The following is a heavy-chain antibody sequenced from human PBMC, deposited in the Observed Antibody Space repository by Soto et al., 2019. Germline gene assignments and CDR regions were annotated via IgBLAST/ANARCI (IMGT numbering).Heavy chain of an antibody. D-gene: IGHD3-10*01. CDR1: GSTFSSYS. CDR2: ISSSSSTI. CDR3: ARTFQFPGP. Sequence: XGSLTLFSEAPGSTFSSYSRNSVRQAPGKGLEWVSYISSSSSTIYYADTVKGRFTISRDNAKNSLYLQMNSLRDEDTAVYYCARTFQFPGPWGRGPLVTVSS. J-gene: IGHJ5*02. V-gene: IGHV3-48*02.